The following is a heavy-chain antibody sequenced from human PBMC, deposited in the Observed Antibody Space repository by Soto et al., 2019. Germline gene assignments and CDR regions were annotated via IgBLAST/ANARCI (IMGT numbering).Heavy chain of an antibody. CDR1: GFPFRTFA. J-gene: IGHJ4*02. V-gene: IGHV3-23*01. CDR2: ISTSGGST. Sequence: VHVLGSGGNLLQPGGSLRLSWAASGFPFRTFAMSWVRQAPGKGLDWVSAISTSGGSTYYTDSVKGRFTISRDNSRNTVYLQMNSLRAEDTAIYYCAKAYSSGWDFFDYWGQGTLVTVSS. CDR3: AKAYSSGWDFFDY. D-gene: IGHD6-19*01.